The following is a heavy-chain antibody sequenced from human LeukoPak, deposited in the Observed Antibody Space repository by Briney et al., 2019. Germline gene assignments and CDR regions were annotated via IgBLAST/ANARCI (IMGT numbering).Heavy chain of an antibody. V-gene: IGHV4-34*01. J-gene: IGHJ4*02. CDR3: ARVRGYSRTKSLDY. CDR1: GGSFSGYY. CDR2: INHSGST. Sequence: SETLSLTCAVYGGSFSGYYWSWIRQHPGKGLEWIGEINHSGSTNYNPSLKSRVTISVDTSKNQFSLKLSSVTAADTAVYYCARVRGYSRTKSLDYWGQGTLVTVSS. D-gene: IGHD5-18*01.